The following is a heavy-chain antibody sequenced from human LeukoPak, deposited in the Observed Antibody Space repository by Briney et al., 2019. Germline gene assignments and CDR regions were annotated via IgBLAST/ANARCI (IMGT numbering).Heavy chain of an antibody. V-gene: IGHV1-18*01. CDR3: AREGVYSSSLDAFDI. CDR2: ISAYNGNT. Sequence: ASVKVSCKASGYTFTSYGISWVRQAPGQGLEWMGWISAYNGNTNYAQKLQGRVTMTTGTSTSTAYMELRSLRSDDTAVYYCAREGVYSSSLDAFDIWGQGTMVTVSS. CDR1: GYTFTSYG. D-gene: IGHD6-13*01. J-gene: IGHJ3*02.